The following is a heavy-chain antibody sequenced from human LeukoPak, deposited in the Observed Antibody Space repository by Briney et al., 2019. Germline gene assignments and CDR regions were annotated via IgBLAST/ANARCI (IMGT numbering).Heavy chain of an antibody. D-gene: IGHD3-10*01. V-gene: IGHV1-2*02. CDR1: GYTFTGYY. CDR3: AREDGSGRAANDY. CDR2: INPNSGGT. J-gene: IGHJ4*02. Sequence: ASVKVSCKASGYTFTGYYMHWVRQAPGQGLEWMGWINPNSGGTNYAQKFQGRVTMARDTSISTAYMELSRLRSDDTAVYYCAREDGSGRAANDYWGQGTLVTVSS.